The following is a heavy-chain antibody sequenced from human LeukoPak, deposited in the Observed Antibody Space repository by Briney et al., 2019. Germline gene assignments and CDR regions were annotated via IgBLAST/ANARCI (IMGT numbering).Heavy chain of an antibody. Sequence: GGSLRLSCAASGFTFSDYNMRWIRQAPGKGLEWVSSISSSSSYIYYADSVKGRFTISRDNAKNSLYLQMNSLRAEDTAVYYCAKDISFAGIFGVGLDYWGQGTLVTVSS. D-gene: IGHD3-3*01. CDR2: ISSSSSYI. CDR3: AKDISFAGIFGVGLDY. V-gene: IGHV3-11*06. J-gene: IGHJ4*02. CDR1: GFTFSDYN.